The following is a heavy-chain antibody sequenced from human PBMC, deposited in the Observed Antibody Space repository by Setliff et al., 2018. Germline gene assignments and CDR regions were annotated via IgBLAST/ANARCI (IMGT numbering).Heavy chain of an antibody. Sequence: PGGSLRLSCAASGFTFSSYEVNWVRQAPGKGLEWVSYISGSGSSIFYADSVKGRFTISRDNAKNSLYLQMNSLRAEDTAVYYCARLYRPESRYYFFDYWGQGTLVTVSS. CDR3: ARLYRPESRYYFFDY. V-gene: IGHV3-48*03. D-gene: IGHD3-3*01. J-gene: IGHJ4*02. CDR2: ISGSGSSI. CDR1: GFTFSSYE.